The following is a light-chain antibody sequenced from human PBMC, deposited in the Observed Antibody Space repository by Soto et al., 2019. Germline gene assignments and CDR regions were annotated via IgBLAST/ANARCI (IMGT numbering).Light chain of an antibody. J-gene: IGKJ4*01. Sequence: DIVMTQSPLSLPVTPGGPASISCRSSQSLIHSNGYNYLAWFLQKAGQSPQLLIYLGSSRAAGVPDRFSGSGSGTDFTLQISRVEAEDVGVYYCMQLLQTPLTFGGGTKVDIK. V-gene: IGKV2-28*01. CDR3: MQLLQTPLT. CDR2: LGS. CDR1: QSLIHSNGYNY.